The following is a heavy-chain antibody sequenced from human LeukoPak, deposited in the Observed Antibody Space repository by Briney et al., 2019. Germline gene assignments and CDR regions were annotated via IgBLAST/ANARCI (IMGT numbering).Heavy chain of an antibody. CDR1: GFTFSSYA. Sequence: PGGSLRLSCAASGFTFSSYAMHWVRQAPGKGLEWVAVISYDGSNKYYADSVKGRFTISRDNSKNTLYLQMNSLRAEDTAVYYCAKEDRSITIFGVVISYFDYWGQGTLVTVSS. D-gene: IGHD3-3*01. V-gene: IGHV3-30-3*01. CDR2: ISYDGSNK. J-gene: IGHJ4*02. CDR3: AKEDRSITIFGVVISYFDY.